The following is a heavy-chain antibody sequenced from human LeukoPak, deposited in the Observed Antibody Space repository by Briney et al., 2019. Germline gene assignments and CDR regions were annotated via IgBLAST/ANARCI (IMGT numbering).Heavy chain of an antibody. Sequence: ASVKISCKASGYTFTSYYIHWVRQVPGQGLEWMGILNPSGGSTSYAQKFQGRVTMTRDTSTSTVYMELSSLRSDDTAVYYCTRATIFGVVVHYYYMDVWGKGTTVTVSS. J-gene: IGHJ6*03. V-gene: IGHV1-46*03. CDR3: TRATIFGVVVHYYYMDV. CDR2: LNPSGGST. CDR1: GYTFTSYY. D-gene: IGHD3-3*01.